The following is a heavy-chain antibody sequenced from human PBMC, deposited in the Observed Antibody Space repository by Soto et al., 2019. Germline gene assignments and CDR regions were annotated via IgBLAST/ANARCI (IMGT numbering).Heavy chain of an antibody. Sequence: AGGSLRLSCAASGFTFSSYAMHWVRQAPGKGLEWVAVISYDGSNKYYADSVKGRFTISRDNSKNTLYLQMNSLRAEDTAVYYCARDIAAAGRDYYYGMEVWGRGTTVTVSS. D-gene: IGHD6-13*01. V-gene: IGHV3-30-3*01. CDR1: GFTFSSYA. CDR3: ARDIAAAGRDYYYGMEV. CDR2: ISYDGSNK. J-gene: IGHJ6*02.